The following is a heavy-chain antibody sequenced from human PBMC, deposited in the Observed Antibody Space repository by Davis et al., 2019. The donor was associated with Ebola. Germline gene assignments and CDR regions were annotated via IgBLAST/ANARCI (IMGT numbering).Heavy chain of an antibody. D-gene: IGHD1-20*01. V-gene: IGHV1-8*01. CDR1: GYTFTSYD. J-gene: IGHJ5*02. CDR2: MNPKSGNT. CDR3: ARVRYNWNGFDP. Sequence: AASVKVSCKASGYTFTSYDINWVRQATGQGLEWMGWMNPKSGNTGYAQKFQGRVTMTRNTSINTAYMELSSLRSEDTAVYYCARVRYNWNGFDPWGQGTLVTVSS.